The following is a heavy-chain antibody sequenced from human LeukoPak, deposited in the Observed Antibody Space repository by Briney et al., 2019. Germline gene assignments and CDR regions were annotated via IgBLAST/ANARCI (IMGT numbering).Heavy chain of an antibody. CDR3: AKPARTDAFDI. J-gene: IGHJ3*02. D-gene: IGHD1-14*01. CDR1: GFTFNNYA. CDR2: ISGSGGNT. Sequence: PGGSLRLSCAASGFTFNNYAMNWVSQAPGKGLEWVSSISGSGGNTYYADSVKGRFTISRDNSKNTLYLQMNSLRAEDTAVYYCAKPARTDAFDIWGQGTMITVSS. V-gene: IGHV3-23*01.